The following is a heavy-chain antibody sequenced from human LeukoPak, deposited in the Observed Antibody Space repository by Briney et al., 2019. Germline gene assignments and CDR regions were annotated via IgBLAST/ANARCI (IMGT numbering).Heavy chain of an antibody. CDR3: ARSTHSSSWPFDY. J-gene: IGHJ4*02. CDR2: IYYSGST. Sequence: PSETLSLTCTVSGGSISSSSYYWGWIRQPPGKGLEWIGSIYYSGSTYYNPSLKSRVTISVDTSKNQFSLKLSSVTAADTAVYYCARSTHSSSWPFDYWGQGTLVTASS. D-gene: IGHD6-13*01. CDR1: GGSISSSSYY. V-gene: IGHV4-39*01.